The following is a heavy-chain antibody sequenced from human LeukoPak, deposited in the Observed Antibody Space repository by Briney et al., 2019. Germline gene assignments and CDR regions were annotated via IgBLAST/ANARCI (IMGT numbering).Heavy chain of an antibody. CDR1: GFTFSSYA. J-gene: IGHJ4*02. V-gene: IGHV3-30*04. D-gene: IGHD6-25*01. Sequence: GGSLRLSCAASGFTFSSYAVHWVRQAPGKGLEWVALISSDGNNKYYTDSVKGRFTISRDNSKNTLFLQMNSLRAEDTAVYYCARSARLDYWGQGTLVIVSS. CDR3: ARSARLDY. CDR2: ISSDGNNK.